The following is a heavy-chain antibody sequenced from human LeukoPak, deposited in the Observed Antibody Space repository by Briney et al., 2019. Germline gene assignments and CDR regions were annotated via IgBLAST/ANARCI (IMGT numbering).Heavy chain of an antibody. CDR3: AREVVVPAAMADYYYYGMDV. CDR1: GFTFSSYP. Sequence: PGGSLRLSCAASGFTFSSYPMHWVRQAPGKGLEWVALMSYDGSNKYFADSVKGRFTISRDNSKNTLYLQMNSLRAEDTAVYYCAREVVVPAAMADYYYYGMDVWGQGTTVTVSS. CDR2: MSYDGSNK. J-gene: IGHJ6*02. D-gene: IGHD2-2*01. V-gene: IGHV3-30-3*01.